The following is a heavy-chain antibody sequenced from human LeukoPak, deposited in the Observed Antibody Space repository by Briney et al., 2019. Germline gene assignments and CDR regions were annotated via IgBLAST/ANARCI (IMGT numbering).Heavy chain of an antibody. J-gene: IGHJ4*02. V-gene: IGHV4-59*12. CDR2: IYYSGRT. Sequence: SETLSLTCNVSGGSLSRYYWSWIRQPPGKGPEWIGYIYYSGRTNYNPSLKSRVTISGDTSKNQFSLKLSSVTAADTAVYYCARGLFSSGYYSDYWGQGTLVTVSS. CDR1: GGSLSRYY. CDR3: ARGLFSSGYYSDY. D-gene: IGHD3-22*01.